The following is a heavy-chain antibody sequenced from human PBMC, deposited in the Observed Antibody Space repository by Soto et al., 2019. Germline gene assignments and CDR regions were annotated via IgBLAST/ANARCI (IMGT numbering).Heavy chain of an antibody. CDR3: ARAPGIAAAGGGTEYFQH. J-gene: IGHJ1*01. Sequence: QVQLVQSGAEVKKPGSSVKVSCKASGGTFSSYAISWVRQAPGQGLEWMGGIIPIFGTANYAQKFQGRVTITADKSTSTSYMELSSLRSEDTAVYYCARAPGIAAAGGGTEYFQHWGQGTLVTVSS. CDR2: IIPIFGTA. CDR1: GGTFSSYA. V-gene: IGHV1-69*14. D-gene: IGHD6-13*01.